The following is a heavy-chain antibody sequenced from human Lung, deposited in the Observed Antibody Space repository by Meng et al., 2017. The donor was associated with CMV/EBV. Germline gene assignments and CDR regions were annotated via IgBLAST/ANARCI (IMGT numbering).Heavy chain of an antibody. CDR3: AGPDEAGNTPHDIFDI. CDR1: GWSISGYY. J-gene: IGHJ3*02. D-gene: IGHD1-14*01. Sequence: SETLSLXCSVSGWSISGYYWSWVRQPPGKGLEYIGYVHYTGTTNYSPSLKGRVSISVDRARNQFSLKLTSVTAADTAVYFCAGPDEAGNTPHDIFDIWGQGXKVTVSS. V-gene: IGHV4-59*01. CDR2: VHYTGTT.